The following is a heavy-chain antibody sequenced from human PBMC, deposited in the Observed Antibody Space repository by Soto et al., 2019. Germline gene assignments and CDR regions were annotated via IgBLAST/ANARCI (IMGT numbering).Heavy chain of an antibody. Sequence: QVQLQESGPGLVKPSGTLSLTCAVSSGSISSSNWWSWVRQPPGKGLEWIGEIYHSGSTNYNPSLKRRVTTSVDKSKNQFSLTLSSVTAAATAVYYCATSCSGGSCYSGWTSDAFDIWGQGTMVTVSS. J-gene: IGHJ3*02. CDR2: IYHSGST. D-gene: IGHD2-15*01. CDR1: SGSISSSNW. CDR3: ATSCSGGSCYSGWTSDAFDI. V-gene: IGHV4-4*02.